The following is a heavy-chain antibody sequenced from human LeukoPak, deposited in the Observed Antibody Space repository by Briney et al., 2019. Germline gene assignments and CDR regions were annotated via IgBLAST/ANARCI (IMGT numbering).Heavy chain of an antibody. CDR3: ARETLDSSGYYLFDY. Sequence: SVKVSCKASGGTFSSYAISWVRQAPGQGLEWMGGIIPIFGTANYAQKFQGRVTITTDESTSTAYMELSSLRSEDTAVYYCARETLDSSGYYLFDYWGQGTLVAVSS. CDR2: IIPIFGTA. CDR1: GGTFSSYA. J-gene: IGHJ4*02. D-gene: IGHD3-22*01. V-gene: IGHV1-69*05.